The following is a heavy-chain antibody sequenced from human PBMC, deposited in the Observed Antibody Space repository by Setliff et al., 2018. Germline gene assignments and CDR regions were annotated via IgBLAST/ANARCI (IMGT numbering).Heavy chain of an antibody. CDR2: INPNSGNT. V-gene: IGHV1-8*03. D-gene: IGHD6-19*01. CDR3: ARDLFFRKIAVAGTFDY. J-gene: IGHJ4*02. CDR1: GYSFTNYD. Sequence: ASVKVSCKASGYSFTNYDINWVRQATGQGLEWMGWINPNSGNTDYAQKFQGRVTITRDTSASTAYMELSSLRSEDTAVYYCARDLFFRKIAVAGTFDYWGQGTLVTVSS.